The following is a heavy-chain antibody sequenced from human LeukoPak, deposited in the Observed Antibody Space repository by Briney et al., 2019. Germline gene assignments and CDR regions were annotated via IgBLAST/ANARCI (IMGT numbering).Heavy chain of an antibody. Sequence: GGSLRLSCAASGFTFSSYAMSWVRQVPGKGLEWVSVISGSGDNTYYADSVKGRFTISRDNSKNTLYLQMNSLRAEDTAVYYCAKDRGKYYDILTGYFDYWGQGTLVTVSS. CDR2: ISGSGDNT. V-gene: IGHV3-23*01. D-gene: IGHD3-9*01. J-gene: IGHJ4*02. CDR3: AKDRGKYYDILTGYFDY. CDR1: GFTFSSYA.